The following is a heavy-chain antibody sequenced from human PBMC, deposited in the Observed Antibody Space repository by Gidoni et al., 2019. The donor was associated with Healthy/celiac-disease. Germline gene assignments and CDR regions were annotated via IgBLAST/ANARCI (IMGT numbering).Heavy chain of an antibody. CDR3: AKDLLGWNDGRRV. Sequence: EVQLLESGGGLVQPGGFLRLSCAAFGLTFSSYAMSWVRQAPGKGREWVSAISGSGGSTYYADTVKGRFTISRDNSKNTLYLQMNSLRAEDTAVYYCAKDLLGWNDGRRVWGQGTLVTVSS. CDR1: GLTFSSYA. CDR2: ISGSGGST. J-gene: IGHJ4*02. D-gene: IGHD1-1*01. V-gene: IGHV3-23*01.